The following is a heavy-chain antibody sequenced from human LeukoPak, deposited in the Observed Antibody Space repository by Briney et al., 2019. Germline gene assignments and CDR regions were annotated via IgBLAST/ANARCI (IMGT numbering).Heavy chain of an antibody. CDR3: ARDSVVAATAY. V-gene: IGHV3-21*01. CDR1: GFTFSSYS. Sequence: PGGSLRLSCAASGFTFSSYSMSWVRQAPGKGLEWVSSISSSSSYIYYAASVKGRFTIPRDNAKNSLYLQMNSLRAEDTAVYYCARDSVVAATAYWGQGTLVTVSS. CDR2: ISSSSSYI. D-gene: IGHD2-15*01. J-gene: IGHJ4*02.